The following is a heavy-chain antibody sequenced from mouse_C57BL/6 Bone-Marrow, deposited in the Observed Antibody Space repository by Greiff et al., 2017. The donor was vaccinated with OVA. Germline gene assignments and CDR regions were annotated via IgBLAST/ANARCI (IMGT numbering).Heavy chain of an antibody. Sequence: VHVKQSGPELVKPGASVKISCKASGYSFTDYNMNWVKQSNGKSLEWIGVINPNYGTTSYNQKFKGKATLTVDQSSSTAYMQLNSLTSEDSAVYYCAFYDGSSYRYFDVWGTGTTVTVSS. CDR1: GYSFTDYN. CDR3: AFYDGSSYRYFDV. J-gene: IGHJ1*03. V-gene: IGHV1-39*01. CDR2: INPNYGTT. D-gene: IGHD1-1*01.